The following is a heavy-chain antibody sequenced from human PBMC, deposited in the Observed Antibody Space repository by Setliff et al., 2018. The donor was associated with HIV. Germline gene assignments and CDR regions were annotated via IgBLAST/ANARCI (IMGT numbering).Heavy chain of an antibody. D-gene: IGHD3-3*01. CDR1: GGSFTSRSYY. J-gene: IGHJ3*02. CDR2: IFYSGIT. Sequence: ASETLSLTCTVSGGSFTSRSYYWGWIRQPPGKGLEWIGSIFYSGITYYNPSLKSRVTISVDTSKNQFSLNLTSVTAADTAVYYCARSKTFYDFWGGYYTHGAFKIWGQGTMVTVSS. CDR3: ARSKTFYDFWGGYYTHGAFKI. V-gene: IGHV4-39*01.